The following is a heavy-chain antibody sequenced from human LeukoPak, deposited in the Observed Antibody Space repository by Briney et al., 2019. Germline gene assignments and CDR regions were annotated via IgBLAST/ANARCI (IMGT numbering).Heavy chain of an antibody. Sequence: GGSLRLSCAASGITIDDYAMHRVRQVPGKGLEWVSGISWNGDTIGYADSVKGRFTLSRDSAKNSLYLQMNSLRAEDTAVYYCVKDSLCLYGSGYFDHWGRGTLVTVS. D-gene: IGHD3-10*01. CDR3: VKDSLCLYGSGYFDH. V-gene: IGHV3-9*01. CDR2: ISWNGDTI. CDR1: GITIDDYA. J-gene: IGHJ4*02.